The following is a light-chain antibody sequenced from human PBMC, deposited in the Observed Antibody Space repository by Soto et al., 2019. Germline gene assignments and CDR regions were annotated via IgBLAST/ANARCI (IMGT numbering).Light chain of an antibody. CDR2: GAS. V-gene: IGKV3-20*01. CDR3: QQYGNSPQT. J-gene: IGKJ1*01. Sequence: EIVLTQSPGTLSLSPRERVTLSCRASQSVNSSYLAWYQHKPGQAPRLLIYGASTRATGIPDRFSGSGSGTDFTLTIARLEPGDFAVYYCQQYGNSPQTFGQGTKVDI. CDR1: QSVNSSY.